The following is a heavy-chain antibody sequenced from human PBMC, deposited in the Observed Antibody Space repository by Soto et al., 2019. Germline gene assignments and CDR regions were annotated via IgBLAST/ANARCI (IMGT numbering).Heavy chain of an antibody. CDR3: ARDLARGSAFWSGYYNSALSYYYGMDV. V-gene: IGHV4-59*01. CDR1: GSSSSSYY. CDR2: IYYSAST. Sequence: PLETLSLTGTVSGSSSSSYYWSCIRQPPGKGLEWIGYIYYSASTHYTPSLKSRVTISVDTSKNQFSLKLSSVPAADTAVYYCARDLARGSAFWSGYYNSALSYYYGMDVWGQGTTVTVSS. J-gene: IGHJ6*02. D-gene: IGHD3-3*01.